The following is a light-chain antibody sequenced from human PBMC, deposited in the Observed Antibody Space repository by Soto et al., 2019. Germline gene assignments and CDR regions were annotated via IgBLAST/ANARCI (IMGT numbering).Light chain of an antibody. CDR3: QQIYSAPLT. Sequence: DTQMTQSPSSLSASVGDRVTITCRASQSITTYLNWYRQKPGKAPKLLSYAASSLQSGVPSRFSGSGSETEFTLSISSLQPEDFATYFCQQIYSAPLTCGGGTKVDNK. CDR2: AAS. V-gene: IGKV1-39*01. CDR1: QSITTY. J-gene: IGKJ4*01.